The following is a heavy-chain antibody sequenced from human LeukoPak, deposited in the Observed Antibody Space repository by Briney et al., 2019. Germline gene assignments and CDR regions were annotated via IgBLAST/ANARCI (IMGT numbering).Heavy chain of an antibody. Sequence: SETLSLTCTVSGGSISNYYWSWIRQPPGKGLEWIGYIYYSGSTNYNPSLKSRVTISVDTSKNQFSLKLSSVTAADTAVYYCAAIGYCSSTSCPFDYWGQGTLVTVSS. CDR3: AAIGYCSSTSCPFDY. CDR1: GGSISNYY. V-gene: IGHV4-59*01. CDR2: IYYSGST. D-gene: IGHD2-2*01. J-gene: IGHJ4*02.